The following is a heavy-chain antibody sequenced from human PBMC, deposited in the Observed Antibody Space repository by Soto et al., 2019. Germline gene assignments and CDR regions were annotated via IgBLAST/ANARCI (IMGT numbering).Heavy chain of an antibody. J-gene: IGHJ6*02. Sequence: GESLKISCKVSGYIFTTYWIAWVRQMPGKGLEWMGIFYPGDSDTRYSPSFQGQVTISADKSIATAYLQWDSLEASDTAMYFCARAHSSTWHPNFYYGMDVWGQGTTVTVSS. CDR2: FYPGDSDT. V-gene: IGHV5-51*01. CDR3: ARAHSSTWHPNFYYGMDV. D-gene: IGHD6-13*01. CDR1: GYIFTTYW.